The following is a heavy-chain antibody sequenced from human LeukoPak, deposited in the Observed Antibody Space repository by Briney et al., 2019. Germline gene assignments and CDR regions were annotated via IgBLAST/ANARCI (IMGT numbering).Heavy chain of an antibody. CDR3: AKPDYYGSGSYKY. J-gene: IGHJ4*02. CDR1: GYTFPSYY. D-gene: IGHD3-10*01. CDR2: INPSGGNT. Sequence: ASVKVSCKASGYTFPSYYMHWVRQAPGQGLEWMGVINPSGGNTNSAQKFQGRVTMTRDTSTRTVYMELSSLRSEDTAVYYCAKPDYYGSGSYKYWGQGTLVTVSS. V-gene: IGHV1-46*01.